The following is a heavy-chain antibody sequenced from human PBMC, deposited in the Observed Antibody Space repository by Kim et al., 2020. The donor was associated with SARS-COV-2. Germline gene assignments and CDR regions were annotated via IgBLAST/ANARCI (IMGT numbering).Heavy chain of an antibody. CDR3: ARDRWVYSSSPTPDV. V-gene: IGHV3-11*01. J-gene: IGHJ6*02. CDR1: GFTFSDYY. CDR2: ISSSGSTI. Sequence: GGSLRLSCAASGFTFSDYYMSWIRQAPGKGLEWVSYISSSGSTIYYADSVKGRFTISRDNAKNSLYLQMNSLRAEDTAVYYCARDRWVYSSSPTPDVWGQGTTVTVSS. D-gene: IGHD6-6*01.